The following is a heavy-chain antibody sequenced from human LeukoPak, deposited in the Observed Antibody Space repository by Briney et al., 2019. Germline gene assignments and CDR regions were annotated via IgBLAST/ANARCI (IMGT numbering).Heavy chain of an antibody. CDR2: INHSVST. V-gene: IGHV4-34*01. J-gene: IGHJ3*02. CDR1: GRSFSGYY. CDR3: ASDRVRGDDAFDM. Sequence: PSETLSLTCAVYGRSFSGYYWSWIRQPPGKGLEWIGEINHSVSTNYNPSLKSRVTISVDTSKNQVSLKLISVTGADTAVYYCASDRVRGDDAFDMWGQGTMLTVS. D-gene: IGHD3-10*01.